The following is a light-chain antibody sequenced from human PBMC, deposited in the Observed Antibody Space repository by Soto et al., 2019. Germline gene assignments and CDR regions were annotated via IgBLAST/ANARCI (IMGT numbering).Light chain of an antibody. CDR3: HQYNSYTWT. J-gene: IGKJ1*01. CDR2: DAS. CDR1: QSISSW. V-gene: IGKV1-5*01. Sequence: DIQMTQSPSTLSASVGGRVTITCRASQSISSWLAWYQQKPGKAPKLLIYDASSLESGVPSRFSGSGSGTEFTLTISSLQPDDFATYYCHQYNSYTWTFGQGTKVDIK.